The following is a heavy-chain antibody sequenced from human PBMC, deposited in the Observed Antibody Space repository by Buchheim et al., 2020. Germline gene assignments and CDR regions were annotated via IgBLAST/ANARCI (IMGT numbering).Heavy chain of an antibody. CDR2: ISGSGGST. CDR3: AKDPSTYYYDSSGYSPWLDPFDY. V-gene: IGHV3-23*01. J-gene: IGHJ4*02. CDR1: GFTFSSYA. Sequence: EVQLLESGGGLVQPGGSLRLSCAASGFTFSSYAMSWVRQAPGKGLEWVSAISGSGGSTYYADSVKGRFTISRDNSKNTLYLQMNSLRAEDTAVYYCAKDPSTYYYDSSGYSPWLDPFDYWGQGTL. D-gene: IGHD3-22*01.